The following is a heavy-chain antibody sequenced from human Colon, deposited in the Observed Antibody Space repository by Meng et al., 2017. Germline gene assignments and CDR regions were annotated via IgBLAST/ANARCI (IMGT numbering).Heavy chain of an antibody. D-gene: IGHD4-17*01. J-gene: IGHJ5*02. CDR2: IYYSGST. Sequence: QVQPQESGPGPVQPSQTLSLTCTVSGGSISSGDYYWSWIRQPPGKGLEWIGYIYYSGSTYSNASLKSRVTISIDRSKNQFSLKLSSVTAADTAVYYCARDRKHYGERGWFDPWGQGTLVTVSS. V-gene: IGHV4-30-4*01. CDR3: ARDRKHYGERGWFDP. CDR1: GGSISSGDYY.